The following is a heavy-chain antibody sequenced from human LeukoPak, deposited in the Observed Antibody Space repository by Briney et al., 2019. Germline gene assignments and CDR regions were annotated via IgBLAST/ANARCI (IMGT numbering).Heavy chain of an antibody. Sequence: PGGSLRLSCARSVFALESFAMTWLPDAPGKGLEWGSHISATSSDVNYAESVRGRFTISRDNAKNSLFLLMDSLRVEDTAIYYCAKGLFSAYDKYLDSWGQGTLVTVSS. V-gene: IGHV3-21*04. CDR3: AKGLFSAYDKYLDS. J-gene: IGHJ4*02. D-gene: IGHD5-12*01. CDR2: ISATSSDV. CDR1: VFALESFA.